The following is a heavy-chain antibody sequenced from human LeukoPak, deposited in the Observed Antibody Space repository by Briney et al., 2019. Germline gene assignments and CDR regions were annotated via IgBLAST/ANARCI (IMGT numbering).Heavy chain of an antibody. D-gene: IGHD3-10*01. CDR2: ISYDGSNK. CDR1: GFTFSSYG. CDR3: ARTSITMVRGVLDY. V-gene: IGHV3-30*03. J-gene: IGHJ4*02. Sequence: PGGSLRLSCAASGFTFSSYGMHWVRQAPGKGLEWEAVISYDGSNKYYADSVKGRFTISRDNSKNTLYLQMNSLRAEDTAVYYCARTSITMVRGVLDYWGQGTLVTVSS.